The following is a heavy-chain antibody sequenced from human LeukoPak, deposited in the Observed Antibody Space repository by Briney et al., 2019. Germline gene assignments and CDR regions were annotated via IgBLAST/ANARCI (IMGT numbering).Heavy chain of an antibody. D-gene: IGHD6-19*01. CDR1: GYTFNSYD. CDR3: AREYSSGWYYPNGHNWFDP. V-gene: IGHV1-18*01. J-gene: IGHJ5*02. Sequence: GASVKVSCKASGYTFNSYDISWVRQAPGQGLEWMAWISTYNGNTNYALKVQGRATMTTDTSTSTAYMELRSLRSDDTAVYYCAREYSSGWYYPNGHNWFDPWGQGTLVTVSS. CDR2: ISTYNGNT.